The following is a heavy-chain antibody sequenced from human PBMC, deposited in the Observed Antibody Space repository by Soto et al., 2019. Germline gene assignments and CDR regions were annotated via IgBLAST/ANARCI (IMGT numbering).Heavy chain of an antibody. J-gene: IGHJ6*02. CDR3: ASRVHVDTAAGDGFDV. D-gene: IGHD5-18*01. CDR2: IYPGDSDT. CDR1: GYSFTNYW. Sequence: GESLNLSCKVSGYSFTNYWIGWVRQMPEKGLEWMGIIYPGDSDTRYSPSFQGQVAISADKSVTTAYLQWSSLKASDTAMYYCASRVHVDTAAGDGFDVWGQGTTVTVSS. V-gene: IGHV5-51*01.